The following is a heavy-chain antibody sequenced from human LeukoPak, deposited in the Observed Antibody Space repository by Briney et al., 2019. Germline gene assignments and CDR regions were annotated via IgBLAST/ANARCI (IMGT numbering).Heavy chain of an antibody. CDR2: IKSKTDGGTT. CDR3: TTDPASTAMVPFDY. J-gene: IGHJ4*02. Sequence: GGSLRLSCAASGFTLSNAWMSWVRQAPGKGLEWVGRIKSKTDGGTTDYAAPVKGRFTISRDDSKNTLYLQMNSLKTEDTAVYYCTTDPASTAMVPFDYWGQGTLVTVSS. CDR1: GFTLSNAW. V-gene: IGHV3-15*01. D-gene: IGHD5-18*01.